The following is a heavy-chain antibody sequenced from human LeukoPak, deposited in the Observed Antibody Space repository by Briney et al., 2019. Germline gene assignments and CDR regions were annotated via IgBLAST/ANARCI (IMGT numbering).Heavy chain of an antibody. J-gene: IGHJ5*02. CDR3: ARAPTYCSSTSCYLAP. CDR2: INPSGGST. V-gene: IGHV1-46*01. CDR1: GYTFTSYY. D-gene: IGHD2-2*01. Sequence: ASVKVSCKASGYTFTSYYMHGVRQAPVQWLEWMGVINPSGGSTSYAQKFQGRVTMTRDTSTSTVYMDLSSLRSEDTAVYYCARAPTYCSSTSCYLAPWGQGTRVTVSS.